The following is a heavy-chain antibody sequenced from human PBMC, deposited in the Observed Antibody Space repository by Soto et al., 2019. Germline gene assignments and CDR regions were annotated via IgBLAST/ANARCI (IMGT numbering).Heavy chain of an antibody. V-gene: IGHV3-48*02. D-gene: IGHD5-18*01. J-gene: IGHJ4*02. Sequence: EVQLVESGGGLVQPGGSLRLSCAASGFTFSSYSMNWVRQAPGKGLEWVSYISSSSSTIYYADSVKGRFTISRDNAKNSRYLQMNLLRDADTAVYYCARDSGYSDGPIDYWRQGTLVTVSS. CDR1: GFTFSSYS. CDR3: ARDSGYSDGPIDY. CDR2: ISSSSSTI.